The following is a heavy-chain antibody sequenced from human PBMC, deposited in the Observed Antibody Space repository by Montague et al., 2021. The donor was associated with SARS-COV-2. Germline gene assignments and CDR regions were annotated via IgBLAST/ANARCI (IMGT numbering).Heavy chain of an antibody. J-gene: IGHJ4*02. V-gene: IGHV4-4*07. CDR2: NGCS. CDR3: AAYSVGLGGRGY. Sequence: SETLSLTCTVTGGSINDNYHWSWMRQSPGKGLEWIGLNGCSDFSPSLWGRVTISVDPYRNQFSLKLTSGTAADTAVYYCAAYSVGLGGRGYWGQGTLVTVSS. D-gene: IGHD3-16*01. CDR1: GGSINDNYH.